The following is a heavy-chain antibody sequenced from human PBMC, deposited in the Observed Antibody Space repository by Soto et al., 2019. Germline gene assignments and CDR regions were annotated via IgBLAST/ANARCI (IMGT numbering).Heavy chain of an antibody. J-gene: IGHJ6*02. Sequence: PGGSLRLSCISSGFTFRTYTMNWVRQAPGKGLEWVSGIRGFSPYTFYAESVKGRFTISRDNAKNSLYLQMNSLRAEDTAVYYCARARGYDAKEYYYNAMDVWGQGTTVTVSS. CDR1: GFTFRTYT. V-gene: IGHV3-21*01. D-gene: IGHD5-12*01. CDR2: IRGFSPYT. CDR3: ARARGYDAKEYYYNAMDV.